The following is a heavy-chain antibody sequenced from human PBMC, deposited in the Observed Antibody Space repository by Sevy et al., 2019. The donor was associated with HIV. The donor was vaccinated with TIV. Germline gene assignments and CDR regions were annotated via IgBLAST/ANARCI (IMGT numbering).Heavy chain of an antibody. V-gene: IGHV1-2*06. J-gene: IGHJ5*02. CDR2: INPKSGGT. CDR3: AREGSSGYSAPYWFDP. CDR1: GYTFTGYY. Sequence: ASVKVSCKASGYTFTGYYMHWVRQAPGQGLEWMGRINPKSGGTNYAQKFQGRVTMTRDTSISTAYMELSRLRSDDTAGYYCAREGSSGYSAPYWFDPWGQGTLVTVSS. D-gene: IGHD3-22*01.